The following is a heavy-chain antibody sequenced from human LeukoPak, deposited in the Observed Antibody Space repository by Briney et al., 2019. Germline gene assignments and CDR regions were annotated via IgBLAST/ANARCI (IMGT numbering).Heavy chain of an antibody. J-gene: IGHJ4*02. CDR3: AREGWRADY. V-gene: IGHV3-74*01. CDR1: GFTFSNYL. Sequence: GGSLRLSCATSGFTFSNYLMHWVRHAPGKGLVWVSRINTDGSSTSYAGSVKGRFTISRDNAKNTLYLQMTGPSVADTAVYYCAREGWRADYWGQGTLVTVSS. CDR2: INTDGSST. D-gene: IGHD6-19*01.